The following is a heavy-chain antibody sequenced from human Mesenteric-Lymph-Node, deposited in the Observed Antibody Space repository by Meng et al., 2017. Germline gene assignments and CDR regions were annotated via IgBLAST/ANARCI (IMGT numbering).Heavy chain of an antibody. CDR2: VSAYDGYI. CDR3: ARVSGGSFSPGTY. CDR1: GYTFSEYG. J-gene: IGHJ4*02. D-gene: IGHD1-26*01. V-gene: IGHV1-18*01. Sequence: ASVKVSCKTSGYTFSEYGVSWVRQAPGQGLEWMGWVSAYDGYIQYAENFQGRVTMTTDTSTNTAYMELRSLRSDDTAIYFCARVSGGSFSPGTYWGQGTLVTVSS.